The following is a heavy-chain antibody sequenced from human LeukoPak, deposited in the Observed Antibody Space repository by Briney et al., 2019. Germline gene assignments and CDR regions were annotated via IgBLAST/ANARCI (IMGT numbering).Heavy chain of an antibody. CDR1: GGSISSGSYY. D-gene: IGHD6-19*01. CDR2: IYTSGST. CDR3: ARGYQSRIAVAPYYYYYMDV. J-gene: IGHJ6*03. V-gene: IGHV4-61*02. Sequence: SSETLSLTCTVSGGSISSGSYYWSWIRQPAGKGLEWIGRIYTSGSTNYNPSLKSRVTISVDTSKNQFSLKLSSVTAADTAVYYCARGYQSRIAVAPYYYYYMDVWGKGTTVTVSS.